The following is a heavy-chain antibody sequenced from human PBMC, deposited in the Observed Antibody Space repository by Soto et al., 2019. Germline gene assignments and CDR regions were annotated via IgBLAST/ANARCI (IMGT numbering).Heavy chain of an antibody. CDR2: ISAYNGNT. CDR3: ATTNIVVVPAAMGGGSSFDY. D-gene: IGHD2-2*01. V-gene: IGHV1-18*01. J-gene: IGHJ4*02. Sequence: QVPLVQSGAEVKKPGASVKVSCKASGYTFTSYGISWVRQAPGQGLEWMGWISAYNGNTNYAQKLQGRVTMTTDTSTSTAYMELRSLRSDDTAVYYCATTNIVVVPAAMGGGSSFDYWGQGTLVTVSS. CDR1: GYTFTSYG.